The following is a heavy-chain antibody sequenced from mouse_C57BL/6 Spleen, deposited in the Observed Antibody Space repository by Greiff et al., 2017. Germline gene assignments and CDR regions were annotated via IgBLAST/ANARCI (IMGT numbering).Heavy chain of an antibody. CDR1: GYSITSGYY. D-gene: IGHD1-1*01. Sequence: EVKLQESGPGLVKPSQSLSLTCSVTGYSITSGYYWNWIRQSPGNKLEWMGYISYDGSNNYNPSLKNRISITRDTSKNQFFLKLNSVTTEDTATYYCARLITTEWYFDVWGTGTTVTVSS. CDR2: ISYDGSN. CDR3: ARLITTEWYFDV. V-gene: IGHV3-6*01. J-gene: IGHJ1*03.